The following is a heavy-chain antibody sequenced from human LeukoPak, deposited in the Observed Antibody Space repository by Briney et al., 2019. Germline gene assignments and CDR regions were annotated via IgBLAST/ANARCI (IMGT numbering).Heavy chain of an antibody. CDR1: GFSVSSNY. CDR3: AHSGPSPDY. D-gene: IGHD2-21*01. J-gene: IGHJ4*02. V-gene: IGHV3-53*01. Sequence: TGGSLRLSCAASGFSVSSNYMSWVRQAPGKGLEWVALIYSDETTYYADSVKGRFTISRDNSKNTLYLQMNSLRAEDTAVYYCAHSGPSPDYWGQGTLVTVSS. CDR2: IYSDETT.